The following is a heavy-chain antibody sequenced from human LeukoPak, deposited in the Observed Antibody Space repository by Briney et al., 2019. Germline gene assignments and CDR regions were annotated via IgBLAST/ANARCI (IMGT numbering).Heavy chain of an antibody. J-gene: IGHJ4*02. CDR1: GFTLSDYY. CDR2: SSSSGSTI. CDR3: ARRRDFIDY. V-gene: IGHV3-11*01. D-gene: IGHD3/OR15-3a*01. Sequence: AGSLRLSCAASGFTLSDYYMSWIRQAPGKGLEWVSYSSSSGSTIYYADSVKGRFAISRDNAKNSLYLQMNSLRAEDTAVYYCARRRDFIDYWGQGTLVTVSS.